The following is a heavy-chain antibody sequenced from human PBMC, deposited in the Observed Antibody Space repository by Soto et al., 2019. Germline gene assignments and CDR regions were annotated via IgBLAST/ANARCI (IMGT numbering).Heavy chain of an antibody. D-gene: IGHD3-22*01. V-gene: IGHV3-23*01. CDR3: ASRNYYESSGYYYGYYFDF. J-gene: IGHJ4*02. CDR1: GFTFSNYA. Sequence: EVQLLESGGGFVQPGGSLRLSCAASGFTFSNYAMSWVRQAPGKGLVWVSAISGSGGSTYYADSVKGRFPISRDNSKNTLYLQMNSLGAEDTAVYYCASRNYYESSGYYYGYYFDFWGQGTLVTVSS. CDR2: ISGSGGST.